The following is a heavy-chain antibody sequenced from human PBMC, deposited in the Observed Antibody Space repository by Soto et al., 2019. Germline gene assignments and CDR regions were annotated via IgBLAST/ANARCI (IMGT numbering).Heavy chain of an antibody. CDR2: IKTKSDGGTT. V-gene: IGHV3-15*01. J-gene: IGHJ4*02. D-gene: IGHD2-15*01. CDR3: TTIRWFTYYFDY. CDR1: RFTFSNAW. Sequence: GGSLRLSCVGSRFTFSNAWMSWVRQAPGKGLEWVGRIKTKSDGGTTDYAAPVKDRFTISRDDSKNTLFLQMNSLETEDTAVYYCTTIRWFTYYFDYWGQGALVTVSS.